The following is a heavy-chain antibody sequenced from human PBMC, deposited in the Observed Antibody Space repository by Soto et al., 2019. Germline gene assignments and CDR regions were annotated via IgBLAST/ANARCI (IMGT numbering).Heavy chain of an antibody. D-gene: IGHD5-18*01. CDR2: ITGRGIST. CDR1: GFPFAAGA. CDR3: AKDRYGGSGGGLES. J-gene: IGHJ4*02. Sequence: VQLLESGGGLVRRGESLRLSCVASGFPFAAGAMNWVRQAPGQGLEWVSTITGRGISTDYADSVRGRFTIPRDDSQNTLYLQMNSLRVEDTAVYYCAKDRYGGSGGGLESWGQGALVTVSS. V-gene: IGHV3-23*01.